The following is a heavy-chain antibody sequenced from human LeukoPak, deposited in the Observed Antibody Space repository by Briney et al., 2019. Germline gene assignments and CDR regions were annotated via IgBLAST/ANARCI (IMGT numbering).Heavy chain of an antibody. Sequence: SETLSLTCTVSGGSISSSSYYWGWIRQPPGKGLEWIGSIYYSGSTYYNPSLKSRITISVDTSKNQFSLKLSSVTAADTAVYYCARRHGVLLWFGELSNPYYFDYWGQGTLVTVSS. J-gene: IGHJ4*02. D-gene: IGHD3-10*01. CDR2: IYYSGST. V-gene: IGHV4-39*01. CDR1: GGSISSSSYY. CDR3: ARRHGVLLWFGELSNPYYFDY.